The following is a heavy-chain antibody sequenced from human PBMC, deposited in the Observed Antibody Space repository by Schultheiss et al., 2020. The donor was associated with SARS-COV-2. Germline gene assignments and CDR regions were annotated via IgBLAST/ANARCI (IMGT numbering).Heavy chain of an antibody. D-gene: IGHD6-19*01. CDR2: ISSSSATI. CDR3: ARENIAVAGKGWFDP. J-gene: IGHJ5*02. V-gene: IGHV3-48*03. CDR1: GFTFANYE. Sequence: GESLKISCAASGFTFANYEMNWVRQAPGKGLEWISFISSSSATIHYADSVKGRFTISRDNAKNSLYLQMNSLRAEDTAVYYCARENIAVAGKGWFDPWGQGTLVTVSS.